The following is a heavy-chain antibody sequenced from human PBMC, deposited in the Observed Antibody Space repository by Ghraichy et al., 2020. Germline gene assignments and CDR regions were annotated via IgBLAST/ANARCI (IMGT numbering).Heavy chain of an antibody. J-gene: IGHJ4*02. Sequence: SETLSLTCTVSGSSVSSYYWSWIRQPPGKALEWIGFFYYTGTTNYNPSLKSRVTMSIDTSKNQFSLRLSSVTVADTAMYYCARPHDLVASMGGAFDLWGPGTLVTVSS. V-gene: IGHV4-59*02. CDR3: ARPHDLVASMGGAFDL. CDR1: GSSVSSYY. D-gene: IGHD5-12*01. CDR2: FYYTGTT.